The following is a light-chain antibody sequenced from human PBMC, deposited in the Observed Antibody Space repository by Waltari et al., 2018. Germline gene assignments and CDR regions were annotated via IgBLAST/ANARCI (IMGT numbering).Light chain of an antibody. V-gene: IGKV1-39*01. CDR2: AAS. J-gene: IGKJ2*03. Sequence: DIQMTQSPSSLSASVGDRVTITCRASQSISTFLNWSQQKPGRAPKLLIFAASTLRSGVPSRFSGDGSGTDFTLTISSLQPEDFGTYYCQQSYHTHMYSFGQGTELQI. CDR1: QSISTF. CDR3: QQSYHTHMYS.